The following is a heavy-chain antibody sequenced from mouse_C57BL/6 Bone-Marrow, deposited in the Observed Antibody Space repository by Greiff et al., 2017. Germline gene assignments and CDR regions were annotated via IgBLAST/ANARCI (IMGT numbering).Heavy chain of an antibody. J-gene: IGHJ3*01. V-gene: IGHV5-4*03. Sequence: EVKLQESGGGLVKPGGSLKLSCAASGFTFSSYAMSWVRQTPEKRLEWVATISDGGSYTYYPDNVKGRFTISRDNAKNNLYLQMSHLKSEDTAMYYCARGGLRRFAWFAYWGQGTLVTVSA. CDR3: ARGGLRRFAWFAY. D-gene: IGHD2-4*01. CDR1: GFTFSSYA. CDR2: ISDGGSYT.